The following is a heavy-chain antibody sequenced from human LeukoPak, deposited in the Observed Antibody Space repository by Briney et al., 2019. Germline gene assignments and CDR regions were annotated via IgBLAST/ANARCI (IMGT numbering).Heavy chain of an antibody. CDR2: INSDGSST. CDR1: GFTFSSYW. J-gene: IGHJ4*02. Sequence: GGSLRLSCAASGFTFSSYWMHWVRQAPGKGLVWVSRINSDGSSTSYADSVKGRFTISREKSKNTMYLKMNSLRAEDTAVYYCAKDSAAYYDILTGYSGANDYWGQGTLVTVSS. V-gene: IGHV3-74*01. D-gene: IGHD3-9*01. CDR3: AKDSAAYYDILTGYSGANDY.